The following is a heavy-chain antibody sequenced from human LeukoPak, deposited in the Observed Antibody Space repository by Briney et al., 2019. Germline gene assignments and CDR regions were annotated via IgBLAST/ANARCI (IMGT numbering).Heavy chain of an antibody. D-gene: IGHD3-22*01. CDR1: GFTVSSNY. V-gene: IGHV3-53*01. Sequence: GGSLRLSCAASGFTVSSNYMSWVRQAPGKGLEWVSVIYSGGSTYYADSVKGRFTISRDNSKNTLYLQMNSLRAEGTAVYYCARSGHYDSSGYFPYYFDYWGQGTLVTVSS. CDR3: ARSGHYDSSGYFPYYFDY. CDR2: IYSGGST. J-gene: IGHJ4*02.